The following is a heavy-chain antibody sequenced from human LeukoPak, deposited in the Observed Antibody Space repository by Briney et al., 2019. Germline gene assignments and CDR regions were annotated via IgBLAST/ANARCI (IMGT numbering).Heavy chain of an antibody. D-gene: IGHD5-24*01. CDR3: AREMDRDAFNRHFDY. CDR2: INPNSGVT. CDR1: GYTFTGYY. V-gene: IGHV1-2*06. Sequence: ASVKVSCKASGYTFTGYYMHWVRQAPGQGLEWMGRINPNSGVTNYAQKFQGRVAMTRDTSISTAYMELSSLRSDDTAVYYCAREMDRDAFNRHFDYWRQGTLVTVSS. J-gene: IGHJ4*02.